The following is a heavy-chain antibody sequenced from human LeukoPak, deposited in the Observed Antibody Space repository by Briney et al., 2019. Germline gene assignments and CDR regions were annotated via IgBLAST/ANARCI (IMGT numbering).Heavy chain of an antibody. Sequence: SENLSLTCAVYGGSFSGYYWSWIRQPPGKGLEWIGEINHSGSTNYNPSLKSRVTISVDTSKNQFSLKLSSVTAADTAVYYCARAPLALDIWGQGTMVTVSS. CDR1: GGSFSGYY. J-gene: IGHJ3*02. CDR3: ARAPLALDI. CDR2: INHSGST. V-gene: IGHV4-34*01.